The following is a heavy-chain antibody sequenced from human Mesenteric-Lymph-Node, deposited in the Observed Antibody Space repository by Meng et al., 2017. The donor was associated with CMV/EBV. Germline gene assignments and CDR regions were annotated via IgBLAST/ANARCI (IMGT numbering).Heavy chain of an antibody. Sequence: GESLKISCAASRFTFSSYAMSWVRQAPGKGLEWVSAISGSGGSTYYADSVKGRFTISRDNSKNTLYLQMNSLRAEDTAVYYCAKDRDYGDSTLDYWGQGTLVTVSS. CDR3: AKDRDYGDSTLDY. CDR1: RFTFSSYA. D-gene: IGHD4-17*01. CDR2: ISGSGGST. J-gene: IGHJ4*02. V-gene: IGHV3-23*01.